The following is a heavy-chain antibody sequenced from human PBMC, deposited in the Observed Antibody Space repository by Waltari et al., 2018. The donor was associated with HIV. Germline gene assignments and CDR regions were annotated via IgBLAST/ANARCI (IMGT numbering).Heavy chain of an antibody. CDR2: IKTKTDGGTT. CDR3: TTDPGSRYYDFWSGYSTLVY. V-gene: IGHV3-15*01. J-gene: IGHJ4*02. CDR1: GFTLSNAW. D-gene: IGHD3-3*01. Sequence: EVQLVESGGGFVKPGGSLRLSCAASGFTLSNAWIPWVRQAPGKGQECVCRIKTKTDGGTTDYAAPVKGRFVVSRDDSKNTLFLQMNSLKTEDTAVYYCTTDPGSRYYDFWSGYSTLVYWGQGTLVTVSS.